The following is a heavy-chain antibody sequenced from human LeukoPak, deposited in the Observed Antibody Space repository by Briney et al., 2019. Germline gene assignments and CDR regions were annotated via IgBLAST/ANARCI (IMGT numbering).Heavy chain of an antibody. CDR1: GGSISSYY. Sequence: PSETLSLTCTVSGGSISSYYWSWIRQPAGKGLEWIGRIYTSGSTNYNPSLKSRVTMSVDTSKNRFSRKLSSVTAADTAVYYCARDMGSSSWIDAFDIWGQGTMVTVSS. J-gene: IGHJ3*02. CDR3: ARDMGSSSWIDAFDI. CDR2: IYTSGST. D-gene: IGHD6-13*01. V-gene: IGHV4-4*07.